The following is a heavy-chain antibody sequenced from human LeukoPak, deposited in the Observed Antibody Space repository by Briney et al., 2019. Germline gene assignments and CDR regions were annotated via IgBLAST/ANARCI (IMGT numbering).Heavy chain of an antibody. CDR3: ARTYMTSARFDP. V-gene: IGHV4-31*03. J-gene: IGHJ5*02. D-gene: IGHD2-21*02. CDR1: GGSISSGGYY. Sequence: SQTLSLTCTVSGGSISSGGYYWSWIRQHPGKGLEWIGYIYYSGSTYYNPSLKSRLTISVDTYNNQFSLKLSSVTAADTAVYYCARTYMTSARFDPWGQGTLVTVSS. CDR2: IYYSGST.